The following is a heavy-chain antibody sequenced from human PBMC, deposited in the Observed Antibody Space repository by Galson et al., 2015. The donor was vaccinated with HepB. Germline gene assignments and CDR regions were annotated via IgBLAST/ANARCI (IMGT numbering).Heavy chain of an antibody. D-gene: IGHD2-21*02. CDR1: GGTFSSYA. J-gene: IGHJ3*02. V-gene: IGHV1-69*04. Sequence: SCKASGGTFSSYAISWVRQAPGQGLEWMGRIIPILGIANYAQKFQGRVTITADKSTSTAYMELSSLRSEDTAVYYCARDPLPAYCGGDCRGAFDIWGQGTMVTVSS. CDR2: IIPILGIA. CDR3: ARDPLPAYCGGDCRGAFDI.